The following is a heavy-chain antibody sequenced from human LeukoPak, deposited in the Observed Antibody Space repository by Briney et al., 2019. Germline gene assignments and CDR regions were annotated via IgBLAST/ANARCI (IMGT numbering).Heavy chain of an antibody. J-gene: IGHJ4*02. Sequence: PGGSLRLSCAASGFTFSSYGMHWVRQAPGKGLEWVAFIWYDGSNKYYADSVKGRFTISRDNSKNTLYLQMNSLRAEDTAVYYCAKDRGGYFDYWGQGTLVTVSS. CDR3: AKDRGGYFDY. CDR1: GFTFSSYG. D-gene: IGHD3-10*01. V-gene: IGHV3-30*02. CDR2: IWYDGSNK.